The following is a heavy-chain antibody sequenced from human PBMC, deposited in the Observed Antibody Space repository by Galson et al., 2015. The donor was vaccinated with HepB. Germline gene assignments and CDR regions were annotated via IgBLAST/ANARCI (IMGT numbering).Heavy chain of an antibody. Sequence: ETLSLTCTVSGGSISSSSYYWGWIRQPPGKGLEWIGSIYYSGSTYYNPSLKSRVTISVDTSKNQFSLKLSSVTAADTAVYYCARLIGILDYDFWSGPSSYGMDVWGQGTTVTVSS. V-gene: IGHV4-39*01. CDR1: GGSISSSSYY. CDR2: IYYSGST. J-gene: IGHJ6*02. D-gene: IGHD3-3*01. CDR3: ARLIGILDYDFWSGPSSYGMDV.